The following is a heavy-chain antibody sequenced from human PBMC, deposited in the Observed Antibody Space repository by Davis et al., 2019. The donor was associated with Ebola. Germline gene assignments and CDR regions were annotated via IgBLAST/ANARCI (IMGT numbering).Heavy chain of an antibody. Sequence: ASVKVSCKASGYTFTTYDINWVRQATGQGLEWMGWMNPNSGNTGYAQNFQGRVTMTKNTSISTAYMELSSLTSEDTAVYYCARDVLVMITFGGVIDRYYYGMDVWGQGTTVTVSS. V-gene: IGHV1-8*01. J-gene: IGHJ6*02. CDR2: MNPNSGNT. CDR3: ARDVLVMITFGGVIDRYYYGMDV. D-gene: IGHD3-16*02. CDR1: GYTFTTYD.